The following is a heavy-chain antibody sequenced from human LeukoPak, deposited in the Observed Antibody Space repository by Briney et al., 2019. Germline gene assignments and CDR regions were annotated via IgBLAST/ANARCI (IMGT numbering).Heavy chain of an antibody. D-gene: IGHD3-22*01. CDR2: ISSNGGST. Sequence: PGGSLRLSCSASGFTFSSYAMHWVRQAPGKGLEYVSAISSNGGSTYYADSVKGRFTISRDNGKNSLYLQMNNLRAEDTAVYYCARGVRVMNYYDTSGLGDYWGQGTLVSVSS. CDR3: ARGVRVMNYYDTSGLGDY. CDR1: GFTFSSYA. V-gene: IGHV3-64*04. J-gene: IGHJ4*02.